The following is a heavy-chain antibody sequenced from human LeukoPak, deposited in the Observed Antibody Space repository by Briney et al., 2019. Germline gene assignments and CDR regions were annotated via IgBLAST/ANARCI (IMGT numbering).Heavy chain of an antibody. CDR3: TNGIAARSGGWYYHYYMDV. CDR1: GFTFSNAW. Sequence: GGSLRLSCAASGFTFSNAWMSWVRQAPGKGLEWVGRIKSKTDGGTTDYAAPVKGRFTISRDDSKNTLYLQMNSLKTEDTAVYYCTNGIAARSGGWYYHYYMDVWGKGTTVTVSS. D-gene: IGHD6-6*01. CDR2: IKSKTDGGTT. V-gene: IGHV3-15*01. J-gene: IGHJ6*03.